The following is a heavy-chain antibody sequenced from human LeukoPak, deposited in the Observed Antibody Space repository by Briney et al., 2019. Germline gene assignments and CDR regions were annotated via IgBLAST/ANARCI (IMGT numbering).Heavy chain of an antibody. J-gene: IGHJ5*02. D-gene: IGHD3-22*01. V-gene: IGHV4-34*01. CDR2: ISDTGTT. CDR1: IESFSGYR. Sequence: SETLSLTCAVYIESFSGYRWNWIRQTPGKGLEWIGEISDTGTTNITPSLRRRVSLSIDTSKNQFSLDMGSMTAADTGVYFCARGQGVTLIKVGKNWFDPWSQGTPVTVSS. CDR3: ARGQGVTLIKVGKNWFDP.